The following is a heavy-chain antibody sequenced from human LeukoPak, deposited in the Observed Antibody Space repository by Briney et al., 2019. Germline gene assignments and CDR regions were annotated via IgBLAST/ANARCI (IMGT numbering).Heavy chain of an antibody. J-gene: IGHJ4*02. CDR3: ARAYYGSGSYYEYYFDY. D-gene: IGHD3-10*01. Sequence: GGSLRPSCAASGFTFSSYWMHWVRQAPGKGLVWVSRINSDGSSTSYADSVKGRFTISRDNAKNTLYLQMNSLRAEDTAVYYCARAYYGSGSYYEYYFDYWGQGTLVTVSS. CDR1: GFTFSSYW. CDR2: INSDGSST. V-gene: IGHV3-74*01.